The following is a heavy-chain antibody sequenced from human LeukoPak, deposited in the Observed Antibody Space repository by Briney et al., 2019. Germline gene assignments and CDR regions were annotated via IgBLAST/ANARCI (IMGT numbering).Heavy chain of an antibody. CDR1: GFTVSSYW. D-gene: IGHD3-10*01. J-gene: IGHJ1*01. Sequence: GGSLRLSCAASGFTVSSYWMSWVRQAPGKGLEWVANIKQDGSEKYYVDSVKGRFTISRDNAKNSLYLQMNSLRAEDTAVYYCARDRSITMVRRSGDQG. CDR2: IKQDGSEK. CDR3: ARDRSITMVRRS. V-gene: IGHV3-7*01.